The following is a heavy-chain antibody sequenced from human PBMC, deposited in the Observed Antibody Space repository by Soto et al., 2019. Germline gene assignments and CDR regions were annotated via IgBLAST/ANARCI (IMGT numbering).Heavy chain of an antibody. Sequence: SVKVSCKASGGTFSSYTISWVRQAPGQGLEWMGRIIPILGIANYAQKFQGRVTITADKSTSTAYMELSSLRSEDTAVYYCARDFASNIRDYWGQGTLVTVSS. CDR3: ARDFASNIRDY. J-gene: IGHJ4*02. CDR2: IIPILGIA. V-gene: IGHV1-69*04. CDR1: GGTFSSYT. D-gene: IGHD3-3*01.